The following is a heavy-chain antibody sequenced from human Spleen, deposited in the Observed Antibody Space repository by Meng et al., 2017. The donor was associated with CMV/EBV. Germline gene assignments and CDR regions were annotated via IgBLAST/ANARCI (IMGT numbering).Heavy chain of an antibody. CDR2: IYYSGST. J-gene: IGHJ3*02. Sequence: TSGSSSWSWIRQPPGKGLEWIGYIYYSGSTNYNPSLKSRVTISVDTSKNQFSLKLSSVTAADTAVYYCARVSHYDFWSGLREHAFDIWGQGTMVTVSS. CDR1: TSGSSS. D-gene: IGHD3-3*01. V-gene: IGHV4-61*01. CDR3: ARVSHYDFWSGLREHAFDI.